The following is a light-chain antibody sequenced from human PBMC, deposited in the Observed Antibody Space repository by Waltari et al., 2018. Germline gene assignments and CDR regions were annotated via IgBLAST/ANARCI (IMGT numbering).Light chain of an antibody. CDR1: QSLVYSDGNTY. V-gene: IGKV2-30*01. CDR2: KVS. CDR3: MQGTRWPGT. J-gene: IGKJ1*01. Sequence: VMTQSPLSLSVTLGQPASISRRSSQSLVYSDGNTYLNWFHQRPGQSPRRLIYKVSMRDSGVPERFSGSGSVTDFTLKISTVEAEDVGIYYCMQGTRWPGTFGPGTKVEVK.